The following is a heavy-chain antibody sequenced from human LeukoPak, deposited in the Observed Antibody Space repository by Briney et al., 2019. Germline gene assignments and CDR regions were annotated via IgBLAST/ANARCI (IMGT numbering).Heavy chain of an antibody. V-gene: IGHV3-33*06. CDR3: AKDRSGWYRDDY. CDR2: IWYDGSNK. Sequence: GGSLRLSCAASGFAFSSYGMHWVRQAPGKGLEGVAVIWYDGSNKYYADSVKGRFTISRDNSKNTLYLQMNSLRAEDTAVYYCAKDRSGWYRDDYWGQGTLVTVSS. D-gene: IGHD6-19*01. J-gene: IGHJ4*02. CDR1: GFAFSSYG.